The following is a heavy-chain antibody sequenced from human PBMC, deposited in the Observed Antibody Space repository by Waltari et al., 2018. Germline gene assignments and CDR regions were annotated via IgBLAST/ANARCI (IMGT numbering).Heavy chain of an antibody. Sequence: QVQLVQSGAEVKKPGSSVKVSCKASGGTFSSYAISWVRQAPGQGLEWMGGIIPSFGTANDAQKFQGRGPITEDKSTSTAYMGLSSLRSEDTAVYYCARDHSSGWYGGDAFDIWGQGTMVTVSS. CDR3: ARDHSSGWYGGDAFDI. CDR1: GGTFSSYA. V-gene: IGHV1-69*14. J-gene: IGHJ3*02. CDR2: IIPSFGTA. D-gene: IGHD6-19*01.